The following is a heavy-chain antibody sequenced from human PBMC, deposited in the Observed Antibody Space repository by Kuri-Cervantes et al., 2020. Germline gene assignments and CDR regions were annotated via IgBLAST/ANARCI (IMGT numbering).Heavy chain of an antibody. CDR2: ISSSSSTI. J-gene: IGHJ6*02. V-gene: IGHV3-48*01. D-gene: IGHD4-11*01. CDR3: ARDGYSTTDKYYYYGMDV. CDR1: GFTFSSYT. Sequence: LSLTCAASGFTFSSYTMNWVRQAPGKGLEWVSYISSSSSTIYYADSVKGRFTIFRDNAKNSLYLQMNSLRGEDTAVYYCARDGYSTTDKYYYYGMDVWGQGTTVTVSS.